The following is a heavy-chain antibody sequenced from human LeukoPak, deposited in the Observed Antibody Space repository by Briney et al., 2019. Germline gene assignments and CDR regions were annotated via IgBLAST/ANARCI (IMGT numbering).Heavy chain of an antibody. D-gene: IGHD3-22*01. Sequence: GGSLRLSCAASAFTFSSYGMHWLRQAPGKGLEWVAVISYDGSNKYYADSVKGRFTISRDNSKNTLYLQTNSLRAEDTAVYYCAKDIWDSSLLDYWGQGTLVTVSS. CDR3: AKDIWDSSLLDY. CDR2: ISYDGSNK. CDR1: AFTFSSYG. V-gene: IGHV3-30*18. J-gene: IGHJ4*02.